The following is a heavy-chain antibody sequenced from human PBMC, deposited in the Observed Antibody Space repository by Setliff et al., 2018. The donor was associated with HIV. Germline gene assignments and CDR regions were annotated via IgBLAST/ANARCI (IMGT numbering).Heavy chain of an antibody. J-gene: IGHJ4*02. CDR3: ARSEGSPPNYNFWSGPGYYFDY. V-gene: IGHV3-23*01. Sequence: GGSLRLSCAASGFAFSASAMSWVRQAPGKGLEWDTDISGSGGVTYYADSVRGRFTVSRDNSKNTLYLQMNSLIAEDTAVYYCARSEGSPPNYNFWSGPGYYFDYWGQGTLVTVSS. CDR1: GFAFSASA. CDR2: ISGSGGVT. D-gene: IGHD3-3*01.